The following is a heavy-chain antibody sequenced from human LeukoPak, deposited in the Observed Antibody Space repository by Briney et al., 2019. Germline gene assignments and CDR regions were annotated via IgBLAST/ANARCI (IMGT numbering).Heavy chain of an antibody. CDR3: ARPYYDILTGWETDAFDI. V-gene: IGHV1-18*01. J-gene: IGHJ3*02. CDR1: GYTFTSYG. Sequence: ASVTVSCKASGYTFTSYGISWVRQAPGQGLEWMGWISAYNGNTNYAQKLQGRVTMTTDTSTSTAYMELRSLRSDDTAVYYCARPYYDILTGWETDAFDIWGQGTMVTVSS. CDR2: ISAYNGNT. D-gene: IGHD3-9*01.